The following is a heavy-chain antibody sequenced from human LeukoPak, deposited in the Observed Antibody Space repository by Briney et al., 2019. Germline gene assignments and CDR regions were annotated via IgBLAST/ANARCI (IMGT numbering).Heavy chain of an antibody. V-gene: IGHV3-30*02. CDR3: AKDGYSYSYYFDY. J-gene: IGHJ4*02. CDR1: GFTFSSYG. Sequence: GGSLRLSCAASGFTFSSYGMHWVRQAPGKGLEWVAVIWYDGSNKYYADSVKGRFTISRDNSKNTLYLEMNSLRAEDTAVYYCAKDGYSYSYYFDYWGQGTLVTVSS. CDR2: IWYDGSNK. D-gene: IGHD5-18*01.